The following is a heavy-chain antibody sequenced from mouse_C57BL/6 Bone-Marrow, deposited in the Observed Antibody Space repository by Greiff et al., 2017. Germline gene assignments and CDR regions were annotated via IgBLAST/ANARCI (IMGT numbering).Heavy chain of an antibody. CDR3: ARGYYGSSYCYYAMDY. Sequence: EVKLQQSGPELVKPGASVKISCKASGYTFTDYYMNWVKQSHGKSLEWIGDINPNNGGTSYNQKFKGKATLTVDKSSSTAYMELRSLTSEDSAFYYCARGYYGSSYCYYAMDYWGQGTSVTVSS. D-gene: IGHD1-1*01. CDR1: GYTFTDYY. V-gene: IGHV1-26*01. J-gene: IGHJ4*01. CDR2: INPNNGGT.